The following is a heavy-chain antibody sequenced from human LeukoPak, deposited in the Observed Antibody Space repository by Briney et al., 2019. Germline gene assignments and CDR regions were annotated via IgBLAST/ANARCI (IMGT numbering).Heavy chain of an antibody. CDR2: ISLTGRT. J-gene: IGHJ4*02. V-gene: IGHV4-4*03. CDR3: SRESGPFCPFGH. Sequence: PGTLSLTCGVSGGSIDITNYWSWVRQPPGGGLEWIGEISLTGRTHYNPSLKSRVHISIDESKNHLYLNLASVTAADTAVYYCSRESGPFCPFGHWGQGTLVAVTS. CDR1: GGSIDITNY. D-gene: IGHD1-26*01.